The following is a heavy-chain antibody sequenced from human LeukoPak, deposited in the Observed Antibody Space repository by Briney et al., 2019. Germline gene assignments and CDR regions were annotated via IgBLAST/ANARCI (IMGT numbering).Heavy chain of an antibody. V-gene: IGHV1-69*04. CDR2: IIPILGIA. CDR3: ARVVRNGGPYYFDY. CDR1: GGTFSSYA. J-gene: IGHJ4*02. Sequence: SVKVSCKASGGTFSSYAISWVRQAPGQGLEWMGRIIPILGIANYAQKFQGRVTITADKSTSTAYVELSSLRSEDTAVYYCARVVRNGGPYYFDYWGQGTLVTVSS. D-gene: IGHD1-1*01.